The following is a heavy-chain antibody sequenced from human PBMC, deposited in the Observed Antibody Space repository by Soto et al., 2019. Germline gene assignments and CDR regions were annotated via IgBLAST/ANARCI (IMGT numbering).Heavy chain of an antibody. CDR3: AKEVGGGLAFYGMDV. CDR1: GFTFSSYG. V-gene: IGHV3-30*18. CDR2: ISYDGSNK. J-gene: IGHJ6*02. D-gene: IGHD3-16*01. Sequence: GGSLRLSCAASGFTFSSYGMHWVRQAPGKGLEWVAVISYDGSNKYYADSVKGRFTISRDNSKNTLYLQMNSLRAEDTAVYYCAKEVGGGLAFYGMDVWGQGTTVTVSS.